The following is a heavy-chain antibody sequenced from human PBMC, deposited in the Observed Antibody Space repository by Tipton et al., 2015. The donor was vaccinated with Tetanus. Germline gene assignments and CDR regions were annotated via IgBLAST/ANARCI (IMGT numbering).Heavy chain of an antibody. J-gene: IGHJ5*02. V-gene: IGHV3-23*01. CDR2: ISESGAVT. CDR1: GFTFSSFA. CDR3: ARPAILYDGDHQYHLTFDR. Sequence: SLRLSCAASGFTFSSFAMSWVRQAPGKGLEWVSAISESGAVTYYADSVKGRFTISRDNSRKTLYLQMNSLRAEDTAVYFCARPAILYDGDHQYHLTFDRWGQGTLIAVSS. D-gene: IGHD2-21*01.